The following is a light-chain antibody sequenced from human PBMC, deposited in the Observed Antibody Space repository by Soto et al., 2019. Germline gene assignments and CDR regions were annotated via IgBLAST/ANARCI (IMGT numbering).Light chain of an antibody. CDR1: SGDVGGYYY. CDR3: SSYTAGGTI. J-gene: IGLJ1*01. CDR2: EVS. Sequence: QSVLTQPASVSGSPGQSITISCTGTSGDVGGYYYVSWYQQLPGKAPKLMISEVSNRPSGVSNRFSGSKSGNTASLTISGLQAEDEDDYYCSSYTAGGTIFGTGTKGTVL. V-gene: IGLV2-14*01.